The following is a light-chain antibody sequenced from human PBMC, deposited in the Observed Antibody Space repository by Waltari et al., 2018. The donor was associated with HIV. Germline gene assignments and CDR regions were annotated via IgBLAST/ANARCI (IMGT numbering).Light chain of an antibody. V-gene: IGLV3-21*04. CDR3: QVWDSSGDHPL. CDR2: DDS. J-gene: IGLJ2*01. Sequence: SYVLPQPPSVSVAPGKTARITCGGNNIASKSVHWYQHKPGQAPVLVISDDSDRPSGIHERFSGSNAGNTATLTISRVEAGDEADYYCQVWDSSGDHPLFGGGTKLTVL. CDR1: NIASKS.